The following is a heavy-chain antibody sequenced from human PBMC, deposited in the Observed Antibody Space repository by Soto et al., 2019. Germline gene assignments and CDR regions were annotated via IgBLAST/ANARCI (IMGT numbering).Heavy chain of an antibody. CDR1: GYTITSYF. CDR3: ARVYCSGGGCYGIDY. CDR2: INPSGGST. D-gene: IGHD2-15*01. J-gene: IGHJ4*02. Sequence: QVQLVQSGAEVKKPGASVKVSCKASGYTITSYFMHWVRQAPGQGLEWMGIINPSGGSTSYAQKFQGRVTMTRDTSTSTVYMELSSLRSEDTAVYYCARVYCSGGGCYGIDYWGQGTLVTVSS. V-gene: IGHV1-46*01.